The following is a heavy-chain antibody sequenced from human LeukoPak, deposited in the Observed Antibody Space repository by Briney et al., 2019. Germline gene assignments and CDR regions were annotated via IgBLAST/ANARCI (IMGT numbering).Heavy chain of an antibody. CDR1: GFTFSSYG. Sequence: GGSLRLSCAASGFTFSSYGMHWVRQAPGKGLEWVSAISGSGGSTYYADSVKGRFTISRDNSKNTLYLQMNSLRAEDTAVYYCAKDSTTVTTGWFDPWGQGTLVTVSS. CDR2: ISGSGGST. J-gene: IGHJ5*02. V-gene: IGHV3-23*01. D-gene: IGHD4-17*01. CDR3: AKDSTTVTTGWFDP.